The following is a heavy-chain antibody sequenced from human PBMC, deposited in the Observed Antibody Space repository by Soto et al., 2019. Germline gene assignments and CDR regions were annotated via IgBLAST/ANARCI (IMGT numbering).Heavy chain of an antibody. CDR1: GFTFSSYA. CDR3: AKELFGYGDNGYYYYYGMDV. Sequence: GGSLRLSCAASGFTFSSYAMSWVRQAPGKGLEWVSAISGSGGSTYYADSVKGRFTISRDNSKKTLYLQMNSLRAEDTAVYYCAKELFGYGDNGYYYYYGMDVWGQGTTVTVSS. CDR2: ISGSGGST. V-gene: IGHV3-23*01. J-gene: IGHJ6*02. D-gene: IGHD4-17*01.